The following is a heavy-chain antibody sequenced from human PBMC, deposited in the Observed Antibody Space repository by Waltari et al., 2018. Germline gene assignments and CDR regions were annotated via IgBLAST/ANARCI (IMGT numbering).Heavy chain of an antibody. CDR1: GFTFGDYA. J-gene: IGHJ4*02. Sequence: EVQLVESGGDLVQPGRSLRLSCTANGFTFGDYALSWFRQAPGKGMELVGFIRSKTYGGTAQYAASVKGRFTISRDDSKSIAYLQMNSLKTEDTAVYYCTRDRWYSSTWYFDYWGQGTLVTVSS. V-gene: IGHV3-49*03. CDR3: TRDRWYSSTWYFDY. D-gene: IGHD2-2*01. CDR2: IRSKTYGGTA.